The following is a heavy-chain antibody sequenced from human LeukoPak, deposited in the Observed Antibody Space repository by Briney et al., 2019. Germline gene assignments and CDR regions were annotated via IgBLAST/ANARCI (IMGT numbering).Heavy chain of an antibody. CDR1: GYTFTSYG. CDR3: ARDMDVDTAMASDY. Sequence: GASVKVSCKASGYTFTSYGISWVRQAPGQGLEWMGWISAYNGNTNYAQKLQGRVTMTTDTSTSTAYMELRTLRSDDTAVYYCARDMDVDTAMASDYWGQGTLVTVSS. J-gene: IGHJ4*02. V-gene: IGHV1-18*01. D-gene: IGHD5-18*01. CDR2: ISAYNGNT.